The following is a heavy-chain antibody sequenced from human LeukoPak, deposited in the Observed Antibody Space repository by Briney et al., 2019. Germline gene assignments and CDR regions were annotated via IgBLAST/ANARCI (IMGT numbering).Heavy chain of an antibody. CDR2: ISYDGSNK. CDR1: GFTFSSYA. V-gene: IGHV3-30*14. D-gene: IGHD3-16*01. J-gene: IGHJ3*02. Sequence: PGTSLRLSCAASGFTFSSYAMHWVRQAPGKGLEWVATISYDGSNKYYADSVKGRFTISRDNSKNTLYLQMNSLRAEDTAVYYCARDLLGGGTFDIWGQGTMVTVSS. CDR3: ARDLLGGGTFDI.